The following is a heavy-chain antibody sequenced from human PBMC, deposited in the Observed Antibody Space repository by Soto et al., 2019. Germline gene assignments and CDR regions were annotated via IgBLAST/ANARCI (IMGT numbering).Heavy chain of an antibody. CDR2: IYHSVST. CDR3: ARFPIVVVPAARGNWFDP. V-gene: IGHV4-38-2*02. CDR1: GYSINSDDY. Sequence: SETLSLTCTVSGYSINSDDYWGWIRQPPGKGLEWIASIYHSVSTFYNPSLRSRVTISIDTSKNQFSLRLTAVTAADTAMYYCARFPIVVVPAARGNWFDPWGQGTLVTVSS. D-gene: IGHD2-2*01. J-gene: IGHJ5*02.